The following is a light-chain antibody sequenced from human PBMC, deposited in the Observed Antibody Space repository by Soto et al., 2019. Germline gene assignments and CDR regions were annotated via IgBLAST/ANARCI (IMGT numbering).Light chain of an antibody. V-gene: IGLV1-44*01. Sequence: QSVLTQPPSASGTPGQRVTISCSGSSSNIGRNTVSWYQQLSGTAPKLLIYGDNQRPSGVPDRFSGSKSATSASLAISGLQSEDETDYYCAAWDDSRNGWVFGGGTKLTVL. J-gene: IGLJ3*02. CDR3: AAWDDSRNGWV. CDR1: SSNIGRNT. CDR2: GDN.